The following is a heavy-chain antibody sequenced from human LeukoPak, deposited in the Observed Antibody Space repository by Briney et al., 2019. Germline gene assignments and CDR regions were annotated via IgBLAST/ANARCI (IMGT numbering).Heavy chain of an antibody. J-gene: IGHJ4*02. Sequence: PSETLSLTCAVYGGSFSGYYWSWIRQPPGKGLEWIGEINHSGSTNYNPSLKSRVTISVDTSKNQFSLKLSSVTAADTAVYCCARPYYYDSSGYLDYWGQGTLVTVSS. CDR2: INHSGST. D-gene: IGHD3-22*01. V-gene: IGHV4-34*01. CDR1: GGSFSGYY. CDR3: ARPYYYDSSGYLDY.